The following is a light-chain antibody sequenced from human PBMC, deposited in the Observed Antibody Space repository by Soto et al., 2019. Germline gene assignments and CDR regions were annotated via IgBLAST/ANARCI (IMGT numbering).Light chain of an antibody. J-gene: IGKJ1*01. CDR3: QKYNSAPRT. CDR2: AAS. V-gene: IGKV1-27*01. CDR1: QGISNY. Sequence: DIQMTQSPSSLSASIGDRVTITCRASQGISNYLAWYQQRPGKVPKLLIYAASTLQSGVPSRFSGSGSGTDFTLTISSLQPEDVATYYCQKYNSAPRTFDQGTKVEIK.